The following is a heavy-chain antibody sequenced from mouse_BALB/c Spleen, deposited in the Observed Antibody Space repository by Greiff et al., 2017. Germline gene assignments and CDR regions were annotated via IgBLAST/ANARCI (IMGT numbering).Heavy chain of an antibody. CDR2: INPGSGGT. D-gene: IGHD2-4*01. CDR3: ARSLYDYDGSFAY. CDR1: GYAFTNYL. Sequence: VQLQQSGAELVRPGTSVKVSCKASGYAFTNYLIEWVKQRPGQGLEWIGVINPGSGGTNYNEKFKGKATLTADKSSSTAYMQLSSLTSDDSAVYFCARSLYDYDGSFAYWGQGTLVTVSA. V-gene: IGHV1-54*01. J-gene: IGHJ3*01.